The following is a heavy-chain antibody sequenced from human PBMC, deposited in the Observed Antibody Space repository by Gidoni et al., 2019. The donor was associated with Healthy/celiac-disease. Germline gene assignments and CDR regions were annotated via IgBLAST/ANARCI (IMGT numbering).Heavy chain of an antibody. CDR3: AGGSSTSWTGWFDP. V-gene: IGHV3-48*02. CDR2: ISSSSSTI. J-gene: IGHJ5*02. D-gene: IGHD2-2*01. Sequence: EVQLVESGGGLVQPGGSLRLSCAASGFTFSSYRMNWVRQAPGKGLEWVSYISSSSSTIYYADSVKGRFTISRDNAKNSLYLQMNSLRDEDTAVYYCAGGSSTSWTGWFDPWGQGTLVTVSS. CDR1: GFTFSSYR.